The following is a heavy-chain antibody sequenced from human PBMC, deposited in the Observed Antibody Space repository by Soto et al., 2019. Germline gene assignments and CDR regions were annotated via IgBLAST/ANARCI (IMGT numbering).Heavy chain of an antibody. V-gene: IGHV1-69*02. CDR2: IIPILGIA. J-gene: IGHJ5*02. CDR1: GGTFSSYT. D-gene: IGHD3-16*01. CDR3: ASRTFGGATPHNWFDP. Sequence: QVQLVQSGAEVKKPGSSVKVSCKASGGTFSSYTISWVRQAPGQGLEWMGRIIPILGIANYAQKFQGRVTITADKSTSTAYMELSSLRSEDTAVYYCASRTFGGATPHNWFDPWGQGTLVTVSS.